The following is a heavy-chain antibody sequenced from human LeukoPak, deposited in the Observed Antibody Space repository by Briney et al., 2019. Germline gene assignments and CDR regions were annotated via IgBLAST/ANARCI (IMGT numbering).Heavy chain of an antibody. CDR2: IIPIFGTA. V-gene: IGHV1-69*13. J-gene: IGHJ5*02. CDR3: ARNSITGTTFWFDP. CDR1: GGTFSSYA. D-gene: IGHD1-20*01. Sequence: SVKVSCKASGGTFSSYAISWVRQAPGQGLEGMGGIIPIFGTANYAQKFQGRATITADESTSTAYMELSSLRSEDMAVYYCARNSITGTTFWFDPWGQGTLVTVSS.